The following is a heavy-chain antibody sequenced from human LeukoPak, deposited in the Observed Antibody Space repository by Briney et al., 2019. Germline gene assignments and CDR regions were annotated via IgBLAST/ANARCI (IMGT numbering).Heavy chain of an antibody. CDR3: AKDIGYSSSPGLCDY. V-gene: IGHV3-9*01. Sequence: GGSLRLSCAASGITFDDYAMHWVREAPGKGLEWVSGISWNSGSVGYADSVKGRFTISRDNAKNSLYLQMNSLRAEDTALYYCAKDIGYSSSPGLCDYWGQGTLVTVSS. CDR2: ISWNSGSV. CDR1: GITFDDYA. J-gene: IGHJ4*02. D-gene: IGHD6-6*01.